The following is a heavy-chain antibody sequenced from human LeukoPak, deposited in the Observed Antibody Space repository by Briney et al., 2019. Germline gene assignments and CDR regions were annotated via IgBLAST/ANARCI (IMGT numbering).Heavy chain of an antibody. CDR2: IHESGGT. Sequence: SQTLSLTCTVSGGSISSADYYWTWIRQPPGKGLEWIGYIHESGGTYYNPSLKSRVTISLDRSNNQFSLNLNSVTAADTAVYYCARDLSDSNRSYPPGDYWGQGTLVTVSS. CDR1: GGSISSADYY. CDR3: ARDLSDSNRSYPPGDY. J-gene: IGHJ4*02. D-gene: IGHD1-26*01. V-gene: IGHV4-30-2*01.